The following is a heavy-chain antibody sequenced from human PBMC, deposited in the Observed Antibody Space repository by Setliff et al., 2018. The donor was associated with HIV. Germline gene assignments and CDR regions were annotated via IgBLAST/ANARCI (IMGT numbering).Heavy chain of an antibody. Sequence: PSETLSLTCAVYGGSFTSYYWSWIRQPPGKGLEWIGEISHSGSTNYNPSLESRVTMSVDTSKNQVSLNLSSVTAADTAVYYCARVRNGYNSERLDYYYMDVWGRGTTVTVSS. CDR2: ISHSGST. V-gene: IGHV4-34*01. CDR3: ARVRNGYNSERLDYYYMDV. CDR1: GGSFTSYY. J-gene: IGHJ6*03. D-gene: IGHD3-22*01.